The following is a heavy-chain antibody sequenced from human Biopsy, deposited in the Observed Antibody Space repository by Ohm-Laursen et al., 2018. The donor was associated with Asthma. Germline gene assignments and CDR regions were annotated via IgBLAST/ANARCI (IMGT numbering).Heavy chain of an antibody. J-gene: IGHJ3*02. V-gene: IGHV3-30-3*01. CDR1: GTHFGSYN. Sequence: SLRLSCTASGTHFGSYNMHWARQAPGKGLEWVAVITFDGSTQHYGDSVKGRFTISRDNSKNTLYLQMNSLRAEDTAVYYCAKERYYDFWSGYPIWGQGTMVTVSS. D-gene: IGHD3-3*01. CDR2: ITFDGSTQ. CDR3: AKERYYDFWSGYPI.